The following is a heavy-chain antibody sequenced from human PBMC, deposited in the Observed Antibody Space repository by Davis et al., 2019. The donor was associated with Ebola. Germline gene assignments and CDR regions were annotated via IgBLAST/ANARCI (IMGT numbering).Heavy chain of an antibody. J-gene: IGHJ6*02. D-gene: IGHD5-12*01. CDR3: VKVGVATITGWYGMDA. CDR2: IRGNGEKT. Sequence: GGSLRLSCAASGFTFSSYAMSWVRQAPGKGLEWVSFIRGNGEKTYYADSVKGRFTISRDNSRNNLYLEMNILRAEDTAVYYCVKVGVATITGWYGMDAWGRGTTVTVSS. V-gene: IGHV3-23*01. CDR1: GFTFSSYA.